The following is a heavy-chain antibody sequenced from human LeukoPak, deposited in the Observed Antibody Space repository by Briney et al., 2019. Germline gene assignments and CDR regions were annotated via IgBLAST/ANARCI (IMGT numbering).Heavy chain of an antibody. Sequence: GGSLRLSCAASGFTFSSHWMSWVRQAPGKGLEWVANIKKDGSEKYYVDSVKGRFTISRDNAKNSLYLQMNSLRAEDTAVYYCARDVQQLGYWGQGTLVTVSS. CDR3: ARDVQQLGY. CDR1: GFTFSSHW. J-gene: IGHJ4*02. D-gene: IGHD6-13*01. V-gene: IGHV3-7*01. CDR2: IKKDGSEK.